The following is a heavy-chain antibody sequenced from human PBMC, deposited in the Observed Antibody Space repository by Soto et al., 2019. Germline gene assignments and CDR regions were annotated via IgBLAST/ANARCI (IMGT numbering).Heavy chain of an antibody. D-gene: IGHD3-9*01. V-gene: IGHV4-59*01. Sequence: SETLSLTCTVSGGSISSYYWSWIRQPPGKGLEWIGYIYYSGSTNYNPSLKSRVTISINTSKNQFSLKLSSVTAADTAVYYCARGADILTGYYYYYYGMDVWGQGTTVTVSS. CDR2: IYYSGST. CDR1: GGSISSYY. CDR3: ARGADILTGYYYYYYGMDV. J-gene: IGHJ6*02.